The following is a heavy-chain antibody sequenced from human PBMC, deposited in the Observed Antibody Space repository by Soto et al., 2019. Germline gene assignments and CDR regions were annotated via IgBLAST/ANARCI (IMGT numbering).Heavy chain of an antibody. V-gene: IGHV2-70*01. CDR2: IDWDDDK. Sequence: SGPTLVNPTQTLTLTCTFSGFSLSTSGMCVSWIRQPPGKALEWLALIDWDDDKYYSTSLKTRLTISKDTSKNQAVLTMTNMDPVDTATYYCARIPLYYYDSSGYYYPGAFDIWGQGTMVTVSS. D-gene: IGHD3-22*01. J-gene: IGHJ3*02. CDR3: ARIPLYYYDSSGYYYPGAFDI. CDR1: GFSLSTSGMC.